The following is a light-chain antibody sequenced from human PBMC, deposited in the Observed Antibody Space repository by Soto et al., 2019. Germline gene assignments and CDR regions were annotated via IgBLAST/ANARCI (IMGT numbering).Light chain of an antibody. CDR1: KGIGSW. CDR3: QQTMTFPCA. Sequence: DIQMTQSQSSVSASVGDGVTITCRASKGIGSWLAWYQQKPGKAPKLLISAASTLQSGVPSRFSVSGSGTHFTHTINALQPEDFASYYCQQTMTFPCAFGGGTKLESK. CDR2: AAS. J-gene: IGKJ4*01. V-gene: IGKV1D-12*01.